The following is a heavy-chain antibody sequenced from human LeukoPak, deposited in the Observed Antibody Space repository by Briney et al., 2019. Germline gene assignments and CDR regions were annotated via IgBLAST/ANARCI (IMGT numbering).Heavy chain of an antibody. D-gene: IGHD2-15*01. CDR3: ARAYCSGGICYSNNWFDP. CDR2: IYYSGST. J-gene: IGHJ5*02. Sequence: SETLSLTCSVSGGSISSYYWSWIRQPPGKGLEWIWYIYYSGSTNYNPSLKSRVTISVDTSKHQFSLKLSSVTAADTAVYYCARAYCSGGICYSNNWFDPWGQGTLVTVSS. V-gene: IGHV4-59*01. CDR1: GGSISSYY.